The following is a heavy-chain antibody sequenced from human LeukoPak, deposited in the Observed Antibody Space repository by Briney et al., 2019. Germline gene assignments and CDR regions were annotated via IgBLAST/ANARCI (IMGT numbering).Heavy chain of an antibody. CDR1: GYIFSIYG. CDR2: ISAYNGYT. CDR3: ARVGDHYYHMDV. J-gene: IGHJ6*03. Sequence: ASVKVSCKASGYIFSIYGISWVRQAPGQGLEWMGWISAYNGYTNYAQSLQDRLTMTTDTSTSTAYMELTSLKSDDTALYYCARVGDHYYHMDVWGKGTTVTISS. V-gene: IGHV1-18*01.